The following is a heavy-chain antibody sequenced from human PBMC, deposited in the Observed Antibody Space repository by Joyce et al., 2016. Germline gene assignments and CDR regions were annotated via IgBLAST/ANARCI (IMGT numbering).Heavy chain of an antibody. CDR3: ARGLSAFDYSNYAGYDY. J-gene: IGHJ4*02. D-gene: IGHD4-11*01. V-gene: IGHV4-34*01. CDR2: INDSGST. Sequence: QVQLQQWGAGLLKPSETLSLTCAVYGGSFSVYYWGWIRQPPGKGLEWVGEINDSGSTNYNPSLESRVTISVDPSKNQFSLRLSSVTAADTAVYYCARGLSAFDYSNYAGYDYWGQGTLVTVSS. CDR1: GGSFSVYY.